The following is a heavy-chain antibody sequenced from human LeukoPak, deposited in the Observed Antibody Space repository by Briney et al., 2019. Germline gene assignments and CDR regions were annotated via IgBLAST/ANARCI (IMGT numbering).Heavy chain of an antibody. Sequence: PGGSLRLSCGASEFAFSDFYMTWIRQAPGEGLEWVSYISSSGSHTNYADSVKGRFTISRDNAKNTLYLQMNSLRAEDTAVYYCARTNLGSGWRFDYWGQGTLVTVSS. V-gene: IGHV3-11*06. CDR1: EFAFSDFY. CDR2: ISSSGSHT. D-gene: IGHD6-19*01. J-gene: IGHJ4*02. CDR3: ARTNLGSGWRFDY.